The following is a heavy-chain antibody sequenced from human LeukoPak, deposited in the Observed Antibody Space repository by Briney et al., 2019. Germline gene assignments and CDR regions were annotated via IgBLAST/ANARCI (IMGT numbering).Heavy chain of an antibody. CDR3: ARDPLGSPTYYFDY. CDR1: GFIFNNYC. Sequence: SLRPPLSGSGFIFNNYCMDWVPQPPGEGLEWVSGISWNSGSIDYADSVKGRFTISRDNAKNSLYLQMNSLRAEDTAVYYCARDPLGSPTYYFDYWGQGTLVTVSS. CDR2: ISWNSGSI. J-gene: IGHJ4*02. D-gene: IGHD7-27*01. V-gene: IGHV3-9*01.